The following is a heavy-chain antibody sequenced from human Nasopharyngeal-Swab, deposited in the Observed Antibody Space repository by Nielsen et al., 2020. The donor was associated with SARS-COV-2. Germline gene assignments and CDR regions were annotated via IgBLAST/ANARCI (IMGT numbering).Heavy chain of an antibody. V-gene: IGHV3-30*18. D-gene: IGHD6-13*01. CDR3: AKDEAARFYYYYMDV. CDR2: ISYDGSNK. Sequence: VRQMPGKGLEWVAVISYDGSNKYYADSVKGRFTISRDNSKNTLYLQMNSLRAEDTAVYYCAKDEAARFYYYYMDVWGKGTTVNVSS. J-gene: IGHJ6*03.